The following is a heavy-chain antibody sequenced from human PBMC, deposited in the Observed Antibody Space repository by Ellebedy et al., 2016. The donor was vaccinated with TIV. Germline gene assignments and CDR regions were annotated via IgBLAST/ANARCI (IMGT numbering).Heavy chain of an antibody. D-gene: IGHD3/OR15-3a*01. J-gene: IGHJ4*02. Sequence: GESLKISCTGSGSTFTNYWINWVRQVPGKGLEWMGRIDPSDSYTNYSPSFQGHVPISTDKSIKTAYLQWNNLEASDTAIYYCARQEKELWTHFDYWGQGALVSVSS. V-gene: IGHV5-10-1*01. CDR3: ARQEKELWTHFDY. CDR2: IDPSDSYT. CDR1: GSTFTNYW.